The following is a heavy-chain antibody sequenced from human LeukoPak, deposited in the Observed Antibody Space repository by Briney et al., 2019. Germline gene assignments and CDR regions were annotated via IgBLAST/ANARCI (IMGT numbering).Heavy chain of an antibody. CDR2: ISGSGGST. CDR3: AKDRYYGSGSPDAFDY. CDR1: GFTFSSYA. V-gene: IGHV3-23*01. Sequence: PRGSLRLSCAASGFTFSSYAMSWVRQAPGKGLEWVSAISGSGGSTYYADSVKGRFTISRDNSKNTLYLQMNSLRAEDTAVYYCAKDRYYGSGSPDAFDYWGQGTLVTVSS. J-gene: IGHJ4*02. D-gene: IGHD3-10*01.